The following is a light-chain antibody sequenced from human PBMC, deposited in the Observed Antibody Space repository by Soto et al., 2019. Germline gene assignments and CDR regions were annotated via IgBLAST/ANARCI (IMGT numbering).Light chain of an antibody. Sequence: EIVMTQSPATLSVSPGERATLPCRASQSVSSDLAWYQQKPGQAPRLLIYDASIRATGIPVRFSGSGSGTEFTLTISSLQSEDFALYYCQQYNKWPPLTFGGGTKVEI. CDR2: DAS. CDR3: QQYNKWPPLT. J-gene: IGKJ4*01. V-gene: IGKV3-15*01. CDR1: QSVSSD.